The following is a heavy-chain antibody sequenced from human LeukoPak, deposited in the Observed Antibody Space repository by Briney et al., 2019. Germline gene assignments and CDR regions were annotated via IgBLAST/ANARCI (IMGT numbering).Heavy chain of an antibody. CDR1: GGTFSSYA. CDR3: ARDVSPSDFWSGYYIDNWFDP. V-gene: IGHV1-69*01. J-gene: IGHJ5*02. Sequence: SVKVSCTASGGTFSSYAISWVRQAPGQGLEWMGGIIPIFGTANYAQKFQGRVTITADESTSTAYMELSSLRSEDTAVYYCARDVSPSDFWSGYYIDNWFDPWGQGTLVTVSS. D-gene: IGHD3-3*01. CDR2: IIPIFGTA.